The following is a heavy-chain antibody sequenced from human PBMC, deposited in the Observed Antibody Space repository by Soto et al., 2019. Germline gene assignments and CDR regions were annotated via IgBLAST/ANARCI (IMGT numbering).Heavy chain of an antibody. Sequence: QVQLVQSGAEVKKPGSSVKVSCKASGGTFSSYAISWVRQAPGQGLEWMGGIIPIFGTANYAQKFQGRVTITADKPTSTAYMELSSLRSEDTAVYYCARVRDCSSTSCTYYFDYWGQGTLVTVSS. V-gene: IGHV1-69*06. CDR2: IIPIFGTA. D-gene: IGHD2-2*01. J-gene: IGHJ4*02. CDR3: ARVRDCSSTSCTYYFDY. CDR1: GGTFSSYA.